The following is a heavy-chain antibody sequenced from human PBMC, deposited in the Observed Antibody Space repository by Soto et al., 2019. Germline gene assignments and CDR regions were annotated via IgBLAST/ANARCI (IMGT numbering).Heavy chain of an antibody. V-gene: IGHV4-34*01. CDR2: INHSGST. CDR1: GGSCSGDY. J-gene: IGHJ5*02. Sequence: SETLSLTFAVYGGSCSGDYWSWIRQPPGKGLEWIGEINHSGSTNYNPSLKSRVTISVDTSKNQFSLKLSSVTAADTAVYYCASTTVTTHHPRHWFDPWGQGTLVTVSS. D-gene: IGHD4-17*01. CDR3: ASTTVTTHHPRHWFDP.